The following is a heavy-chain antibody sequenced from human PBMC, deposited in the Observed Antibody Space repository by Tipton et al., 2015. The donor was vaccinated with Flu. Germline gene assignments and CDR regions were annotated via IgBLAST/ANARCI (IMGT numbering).Heavy chain of an antibody. Sequence: TLSLTCTVSGGSISSGNYYWSWIRQPAGKALEWIGRIYTSGNTNYNPSLRSRVTISRDTSKSQFSLKLSSATAADTAVYYCARGRYCDISSCSGYGMDVWVQGTTVTVSS. V-gene: IGHV4-61*02. CDR2: IYTSGNT. CDR3: ARGRYCDISSCSGYGMDV. J-gene: IGHJ6*02. CDR1: GGSISSGNYY. D-gene: IGHD2-2*01.